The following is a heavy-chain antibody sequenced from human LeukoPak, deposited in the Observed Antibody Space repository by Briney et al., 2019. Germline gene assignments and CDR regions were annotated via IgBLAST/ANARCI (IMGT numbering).Heavy chain of an antibody. V-gene: IGHV4-34*01. Sequence: SETLSLTCAVYGGSLSGYYWSWIRHPPGKGLEWIGEINHSGSTNYNPSLKSRVTISVDTSKNQFSLKLSSVTAADTAVYYCAKVVPAATNYYYYYGMDVWGKGTTVTVSS. CDR2: INHSGST. CDR3: AKVVPAATNYYYYYGMDV. CDR1: GGSLSGYY. J-gene: IGHJ6*04. D-gene: IGHD2-2*01.